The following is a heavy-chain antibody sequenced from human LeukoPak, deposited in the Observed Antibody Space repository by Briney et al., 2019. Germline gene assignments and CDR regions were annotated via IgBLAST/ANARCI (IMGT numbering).Heavy chain of an antibody. CDR3: AREAYSTTAPTPLADY. V-gene: IGHV6-1*01. J-gene: IGHJ4*02. D-gene: IGHD2-2*01. CDR2: TYYRSKWVN. Sequence: SQTLSLTCAISGDSVSGNSATWNWIRQSPSRGLEWLGRTYYRSKWVNDYAVSVKSRVTINTDTSKNQVSLQLNSVTPEDTAVYYCAREAYSTTAPTPLADYWGQGTLVTVSS. CDR1: GDSVSGNSAT.